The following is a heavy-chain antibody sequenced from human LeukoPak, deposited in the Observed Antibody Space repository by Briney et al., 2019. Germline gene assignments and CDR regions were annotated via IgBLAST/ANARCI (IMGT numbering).Heavy chain of an antibody. CDR3: ARSMYSGSYYRFGY. Sequence: ASVKVSCKASGYTFTGYYMHWVRQAPGQGLEWMGWINPNSGGTNYAQKFQGRVTMTRDTSISTAYMELSRLRSDDTAVYYCARSMYSGSYYRFGYWGQGTLVTVSS. V-gene: IGHV1-2*02. J-gene: IGHJ4*02. D-gene: IGHD1-26*01. CDR2: INPNSGGT. CDR1: GYTFTGYY.